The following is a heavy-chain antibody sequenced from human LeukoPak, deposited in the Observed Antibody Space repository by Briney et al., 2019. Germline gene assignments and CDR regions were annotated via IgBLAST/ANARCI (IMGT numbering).Heavy chain of an antibody. CDR2: INHSGST. CDR3: ARIEGITIFGVVMPRRSRPPMDV. V-gene: IGHV4-34*01. CDR1: GGSFSGYY. Sequence: SETLSLTCAVYGGSFSGYYWSWIRQPPGKGLEWIGEINHSGSTNYNPSLKSRVTISVDTSKNQFSLKLSSVTAADTAVYYCARIEGITIFGVVMPRRSRPPMDVWGKGTTVTVSS. J-gene: IGHJ6*04. D-gene: IGHD3-3*01.